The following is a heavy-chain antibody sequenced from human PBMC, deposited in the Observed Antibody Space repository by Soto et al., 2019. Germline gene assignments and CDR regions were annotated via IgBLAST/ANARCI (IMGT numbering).Heavy chain of an antibody. CDR2: SRNKANSYTT. Sequence: GSLRLSCAASGFTFSDHYMDWVRQAPGKGLEWVGRSRNKANSYTTEYAASVKGRFTISIDDSKNSLNLQMNSLKTEDTAVYYCTRLTTSGVGFDYWGQGTLVTVS. CDR1: GFTFSDHY. V-gene: IGHV3-72*01. J-gene: IGHJ4*02. D-gene: IGHD1-1*01. CDR3: TRLTTSGVGFDY.